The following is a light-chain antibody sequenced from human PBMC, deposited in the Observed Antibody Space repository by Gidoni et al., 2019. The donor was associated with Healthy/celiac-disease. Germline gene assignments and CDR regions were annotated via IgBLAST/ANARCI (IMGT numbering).Light chain of an antibody. J-gene: IGKJ4*01. CDR3: QQYGSSPALT. V-gene: IGKV3-20*01. CDR1: QSVSSSY. Sequence: EIVLTPSPGTLSLSPGERATLSCRASQSVSSSYLAWYHQKPGQAPRLRIYCASSRATGIPDRFSGSGSGTDFTLTISRLEPEDFAVYYCQQYGSSPALTFGGGTKVEIK. CDR2: CAS.